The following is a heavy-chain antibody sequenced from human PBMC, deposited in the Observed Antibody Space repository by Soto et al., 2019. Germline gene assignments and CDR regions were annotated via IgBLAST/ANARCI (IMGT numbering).Heavy chain of an antibody. CDR3: ARGGYCSSTSCYPRAGRYYFDY. J-gene: IGHJ4*02. D-gene: IGHD2-2*01. V-gene: IGHV1-69*13. CDR1: GGTFSSYA. Sequence: SVKVSWKASGGTFSSYAISWVRQAPGQGLEWMGGIIPIFGTANYAQKFQGRVTITADESTSTAYMELSSLRSEDTAVYYCARGGYCSSTSCYPRAGRYYFDYWGQGTLVTVSS. CDR2: IIPIFGTA.